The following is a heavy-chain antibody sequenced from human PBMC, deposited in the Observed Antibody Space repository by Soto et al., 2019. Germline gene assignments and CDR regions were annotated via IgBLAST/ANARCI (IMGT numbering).Heavy chain of an antibody. V-gene: IGHV3-30*18. CDR1: GFTFSSYG. D-gene: IGHD1-7*01. CDR3: AKDLDLELQGPLDY. J-gene: IGHJ4*02. Sequence: GGSLRLSCAASGFTFSSYGMHWVRQAPGKGLEWVAVISYDGSNKYYADSVKGRFTISRDNSKNTLYLQMNSLRAEDTAVYYCAKDLDLELQGPLDYWGQGTLVTVSS. CDR2: ISYDGSNK.